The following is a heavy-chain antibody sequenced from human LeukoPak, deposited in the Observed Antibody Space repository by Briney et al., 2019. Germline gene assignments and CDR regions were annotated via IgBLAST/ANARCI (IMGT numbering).Heavy chain of an antibody. V-gene: IGHV1-69*06. Sequence: EASVKVSCKASGYTFTSYYMHWVRQAPGQGLEWMGGIIHIFGTANYAQKFQGRVTITADKSTSTAYMELSSLRSEDTAVYYCARDWMVRGVTAFDIWGQGTMVTVSS. CDR1: GYTFTSYY. CDR2: IIHIFGTA. CDR3: ARDWMVRGVTAFDI. D-gene: IGHD3-10*01. J-gene: IGHJ3*02.